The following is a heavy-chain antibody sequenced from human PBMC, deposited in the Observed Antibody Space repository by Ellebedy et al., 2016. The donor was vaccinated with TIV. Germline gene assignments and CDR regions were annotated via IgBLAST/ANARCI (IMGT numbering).Heavy chain of an antibody. CDR1: GGSISSSNW. Sequence: MPSETLSLTCAVSGGSISSSNWWSWVRQPPGKGLEWIGEIYHSGSTNYNPSLKSRVTISVDKSKNQFSLKLSSVTAADTAVYYCARVIAVAGLGSFDYWGQGTLVTVSS. D-gene: IGHD6-19*01. V-gene: IGHV4-4*02. J-gene: IGHJ4*02. CDR3: ARVIAVAGLGSFDY. CDR2: IYHSGST.